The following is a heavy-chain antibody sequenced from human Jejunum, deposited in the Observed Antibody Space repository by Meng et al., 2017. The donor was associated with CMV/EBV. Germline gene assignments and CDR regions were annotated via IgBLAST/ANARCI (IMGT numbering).Heavy chain of an antibody. CDR3: SRGPYYYESSGYYGGQSNWFDP. CDR2: VNPSSGST. V-gene: IGHV1-46*04. J-gene: IGHJ5*02. D-gene: IGHD3-22*01. Sequence: MHWVRQAPGQGLEWMGIVNPSSGSTTCARKLQGRVTMTRDPSTSTFYMELSSLTSEDTAVYFCSRGPYYYESSGYYGGQSNWFDPWGQGTQVTVSS.